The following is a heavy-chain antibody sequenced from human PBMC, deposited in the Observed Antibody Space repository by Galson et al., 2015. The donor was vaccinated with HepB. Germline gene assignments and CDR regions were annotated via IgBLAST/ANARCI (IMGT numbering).Heavy chain of an antibody. V-gene: IGHV1-2*02. CDR2: INPNSGGT. Sequence: SVKVSCKASGYTFTGYYMHWVRLAPGQGLEWMGWINPNSGGTNYAQKFQGRVTMTRDTSISTAYMELSRLRSDDTAVYYCARDITGTTAGFDPWGQGTLVTVSS. J-gene: IGHJ5*02. CDR1: GYTFTGYY. CDR3: ARDITGTTAGFDP. D-gene: IGHD1-7*01.